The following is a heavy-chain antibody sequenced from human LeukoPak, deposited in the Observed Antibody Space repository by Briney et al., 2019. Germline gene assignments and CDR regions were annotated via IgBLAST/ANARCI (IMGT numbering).Heavy chain of an antibody. V-gene: IGHV1-24*01. D-gene: IGHD2-21*01. CDR3: ARAPVTSCRGAYCYPFAY. Sequence: AAVKVSCKVSGYTLTELYMHWVRQAPGKGLERMGGVDPKDGETIYAEKFQGRVAMTEDTSTDTAYMELSSLRAEAAAVYYCARAPVTSCRGAYCYPFAYWGQGTLVTV. CDR1: GYTLTELY. J-gene: IGHJ4*02. CDR2: VDPKDGET.